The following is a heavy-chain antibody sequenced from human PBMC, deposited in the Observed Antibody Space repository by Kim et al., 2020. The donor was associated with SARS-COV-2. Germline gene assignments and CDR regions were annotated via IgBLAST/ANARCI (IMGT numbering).Heavy chain of an antibody. D-gene: IGHD1-26*01. J-gene: IGHJ4*02. Sequence: YAGSVKGRFTMSRDNTKTTLYLQMNSLSAEDTGVYYWVRGTVSMGGVDYWGQGTLVTVSS. CDR3: VRGTVSMGGVDY. V-gene: IGHV3-33*03.